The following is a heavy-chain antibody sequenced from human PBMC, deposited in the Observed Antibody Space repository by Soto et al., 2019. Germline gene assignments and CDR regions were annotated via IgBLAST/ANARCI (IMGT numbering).Heavy chain of an antibody. J-gene: IGHJ5*02. CDR1: GYTFTNQL. D-gene: IGHD2-2*01. V-gene: IGHV1-46*01. CDR2: VQPSGGAT. Sequence: QVQLVQSGAEVKKPGASVTVSCKASGYTFTNQLIHWVRQAPGQGLEWMGLVQPSGGATTYAQGFQDRGTMTRDTSTSTVYMELSSLRSDDTAMYYCAREVEPTAAPSFSTGKDRGLKNSFDPWGQGTLVSVSS. CDR3: AREVEPTAAPSFSTGKDRGLKNSFDP.